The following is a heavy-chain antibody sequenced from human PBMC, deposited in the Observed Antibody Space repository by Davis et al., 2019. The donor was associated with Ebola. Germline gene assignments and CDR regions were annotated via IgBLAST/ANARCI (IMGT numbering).Heavy chain of an antibody. CDR1: GVSIIDHY. Sequence: PSETLSLTCTVSGVSIIDHYWSCIRQSPGKGLEWIGYIDYRGRSTYKPSLRSRITMSVETSKNQFSLKLKSITAADTAVYYCARGGSPAMFKGVDEWGQGTRVTVAS. CDR2: IDYRGRS. D-gene: IGHD2-2*01. J-gene: IGHJ4*02. CDR3: ARGGSPAMFKGVDE. V-gene: IGHV4-59*11.